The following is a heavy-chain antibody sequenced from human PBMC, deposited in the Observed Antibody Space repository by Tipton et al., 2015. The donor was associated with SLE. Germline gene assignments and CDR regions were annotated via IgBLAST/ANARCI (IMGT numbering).Heavy chain of an antibody. CDR2: FSSTGST. CDR3: AGGWGNQVFDY. D-gene: IGHD1-14*01. Sequence: TLSLTCTVSGGSIRSGSYYWSWIRQPAGRGLEWIGHFSSTGSTNYNPSLKSRVTISVDTSKNHFSLKLSSMTAADTAVYYCAGGWGNQVFDYWGQGTLVTVSS. J-gene: IGHJ4*02. CDR1: GGSIRSGSYY. V-gene: IGHV4-61*09.